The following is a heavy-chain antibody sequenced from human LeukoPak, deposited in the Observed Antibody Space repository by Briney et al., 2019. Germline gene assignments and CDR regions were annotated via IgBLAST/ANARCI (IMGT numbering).Heavy chain of an antibody. CDR1: GFTFSSYG. J-gene: IGHJ4*02. CDR3: AKERPLSLFRGVIMGYFDY. CDR2: ISYDGSNK. Sequence: GGSLRLSCAASGFTFSSYGMHWVRQAPGKGLEWVAVISYDGSNKYYADSVKGRFTISRDNSKNTLYLQMNSLRAEDTAVYYCAKERPLSLFRGVIMGYFDYWGQGTLVTVSS. V-gene: IGHV3-30*18. D-gene: IGHD3-10*01.